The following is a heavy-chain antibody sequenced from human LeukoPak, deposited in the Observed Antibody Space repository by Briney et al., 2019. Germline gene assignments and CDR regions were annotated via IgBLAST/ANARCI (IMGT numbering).Heavy chain of an antibody. CDR2: IYTSGST. V-gene: IGHV4-61*09. CDR3: ARALPRKDAYYFDY. CDR1: SGSISTSNYY. J-gene: IGHJ4*02. Sequence: SETLSLTCTVSSGSISTSNYYWSWIRQPAGKGLEWIGHIYTSGSTNYNPSLKSRVTISVDTSKNQFSLKLSSVTAADTAVYYCARALPRKDAYYFDYWGQGTLVTVSS.